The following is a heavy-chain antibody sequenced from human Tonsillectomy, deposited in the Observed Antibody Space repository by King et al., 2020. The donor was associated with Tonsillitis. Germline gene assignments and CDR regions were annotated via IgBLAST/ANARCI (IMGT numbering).Heavy chain of an antibody. CDR3: ARGLRSGLYYFDY. CDR2: IYYSGST. V-gene: IGHV4-39*07. CDR1: GGSISSSSDY. D-gene: IGHD6-19*01. J-gene: IGHJ4*02. Sequence: LQLQESGPGLVKPSETLSLTCTVSGGSISSSSDYWGWIRQPPGKGLEWIGSIYYSGSTYYNPPLKSRVTISVDTSKNRFSLKLSSVTAADTAVYYCARGLRSGLYYFDYWGQGTLVTVSS.